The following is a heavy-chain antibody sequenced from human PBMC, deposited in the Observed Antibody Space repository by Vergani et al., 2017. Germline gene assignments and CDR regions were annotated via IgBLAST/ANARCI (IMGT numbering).Heavy chain of an antibody. CDR1: GFTFSSYW. D-gene: IGHD2-15*01. Sequence: EVQLVESGGGLVQPGGSLRLSCAASGFTFSSYWMHWVRQAPGKGLVWVSRINSDGSSTSYADSVKGRFTISRDNAKNTLYLQMNSLRAEDTAVYYCARVFGVVAATLGMDYWGQGTLVTVSS. CDR3: ARVFGVVAATLGMDY. V-gene: IGHV3-74*01. J-gene: IGHJ4*02. CDR2: INSDGSST.